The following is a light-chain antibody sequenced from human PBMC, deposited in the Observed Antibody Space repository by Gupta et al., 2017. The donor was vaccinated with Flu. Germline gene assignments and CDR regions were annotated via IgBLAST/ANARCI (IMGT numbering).Light chain of an antibody. CDR3: QQLNSYPPST. V-gene: IGKV1-9*01. CDR2: AAS. J-gene: IGKJ5*01. CDR1: QVISSY. Sequence: DIQLTQSPSFLSASVGDRVTITCRASQVISSYLAWYQQKPGKAPKLLIYAASTLQSGVPSRFIGSGSGTEFTLTITRLQPEDFATYYCQQLNSYPPSTFGQGTRLEIK.